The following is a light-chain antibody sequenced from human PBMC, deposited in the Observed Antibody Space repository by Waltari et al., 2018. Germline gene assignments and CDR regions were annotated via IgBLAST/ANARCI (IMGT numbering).Light chain of an antibody. CDR3: QQYDSWPYT. CDR1: QSINRK. J-gene: IGKJ2*01. CDR2: GAA. Sequence: EIVMTQSPATLSVSPGQRATLSGRASQSINRKLTWYQKNPGQAPRLLIFGAATRATGIPARFSGSGSVTEFTLTISSLQSEDFAVYYCQQYDSWPYTFGQGTSLEIK. V-gene: IGKV3-15*01.